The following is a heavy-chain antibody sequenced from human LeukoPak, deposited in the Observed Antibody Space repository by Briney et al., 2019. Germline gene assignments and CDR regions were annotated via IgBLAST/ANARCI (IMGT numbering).Heavy chain of an antibody. J-gene: IGHJ4*02. CDR2: ISGDGGST. D-gene: IGHD3-22*01. V-gene: IGHV3-43*02. CDR3: AKDIIPSPYYYDSSGIPYFDY. Sequence: GGSLRLSCAASGFTFDDYAMHWVRQAPGKGLEWVSLISGDGGSTYYADSVKGRFTISRDNSKNSLYLQMNSLRTEDTALYYRAKDIIPSPYYYDSSGIPYFDYWGQGTLVTVSS. CDR1: GFTFDDYA.